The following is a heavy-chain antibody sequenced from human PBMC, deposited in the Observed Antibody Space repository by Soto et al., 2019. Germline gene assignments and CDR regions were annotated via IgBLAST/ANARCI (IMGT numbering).Heavy chain of an antibody. V-gene: IGHV3-30*18. CDR1: GFTFRGYG. D-gene: IGHD5-18*01. Sequence: GSLRLSCAASGFTFRGYGMHWVRQAPGRGLEWVALISYDGSIKYYADSVRGRFTSSRDNSKNTLYLQMNSLRAEDTAVYYCANSEYSRYKNIDVWGQGTTVTVSS. J-gene: IGHJ6*02. CDR2: ISYDGSIK. CDR3: ANSEYSRYKNIDV.